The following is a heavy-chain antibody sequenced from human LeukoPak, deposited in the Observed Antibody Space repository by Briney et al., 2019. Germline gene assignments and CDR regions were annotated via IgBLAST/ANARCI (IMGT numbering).Heavy chain of an antibody. D-gene: IGHD3-10*01. CDR2: IYNSGST. Sequence: SETLSLTCTVSGGSISSYYWTWIRQPPGKGLEWIGYIYNSGSTYFNPSLQSRVTISVDTSKNQFSLKLSSVTAADTSVYYCARLYGSGTILKYYFDYWGRGTLVTVSS. J-gene: IGHJ4*02. CDR1: GGSISSYY. V-gene: IGHV4-4*09. CDR3: ARLYGSGTILKYYFDY.